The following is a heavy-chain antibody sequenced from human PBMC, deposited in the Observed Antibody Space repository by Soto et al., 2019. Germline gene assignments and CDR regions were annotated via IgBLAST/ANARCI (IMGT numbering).Heavy chain of an antibody. CDR2: INHSGST. CDR1: GGSFSGYY. D-gene: IGHD6-13*01. J-gene: IGHJ1*01. CDR3: ARGGIAAAGNFQF. Sequence: SETLSLTCAVYGGSFSGYYWSWIRQPPGKGLEWIGEINHSGSTNYNPSLKSRVTISVDTSKNQFSLKLSSVTAADTAVYYCARGGIAAAGNFQFWGQGTLVTVSS. V-gene: IGHV4-34*01.